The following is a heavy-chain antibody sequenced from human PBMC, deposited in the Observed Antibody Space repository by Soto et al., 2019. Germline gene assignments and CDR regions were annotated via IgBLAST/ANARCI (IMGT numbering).Heavy chain of an antibody. CDR1: GDSVSSNSAA. CDR2: TYYRSKWYS. J-gene: IGHJ6*03. D-gene: IGHD1-1*01. Sequence: QVQLQQSGPGLVKPSQTLSLTCDISGDSVSSNSAAWNWIRQTPSRGLEWLGRTYYRSKWYSKYAISVKSRVTVNPDTFKNQFSLQLNSVTPEDTAVYYCARGSWDDVSGHYYMDVWGKGTTVTVSS. V-gene: IGHV6-1*01. CDR3: ARGSWDDVSGHYYMDV.